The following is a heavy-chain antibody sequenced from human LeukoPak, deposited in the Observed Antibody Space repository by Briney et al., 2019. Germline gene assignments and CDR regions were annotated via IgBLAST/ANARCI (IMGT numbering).Heavy chain of an antibody. V-gene: IGHV4-34*01. CDR2: INHSGST. D-gene: IGHD6-6*01. CDR3: ARVVEYSSSPYYFDY. J-gene: IGHJ4*02. CDR1: GGSISSHY. Sequence: TSETLSLTCTVSGGSISSHYWSWIRQPPGKGLEWIGEINHSGSTNYNPSLKSRVTISVDTSKNQFSLKLSSVTAADTAVYYCARVVEYSSSPYYFDYWGQGTLVTVSS.